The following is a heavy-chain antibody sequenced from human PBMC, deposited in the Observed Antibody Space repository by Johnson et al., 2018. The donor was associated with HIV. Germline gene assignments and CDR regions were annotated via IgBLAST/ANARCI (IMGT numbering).Heavy chain of an antibody. CDR3: AKDLRSSSWTGDAFHI. Sequence: QVQLVESGGGVVQPGRSLRLSCAASGFTFSSYGMHWVRQAPGKGLEWVAFIRYDGSNGYYGDSVKGRFTISRDNSKNIVYLQMNSLRAEDTAVYNCAKDLRSSSWTGDAFHIWGQGTMVTVSS. D-gene: IGHD6-13*01. J-gene: IGHJ3*02. CDR1: GFTFSSYG. CDR2: IRYDGSNG. V-gene: IGHV3-30*02.